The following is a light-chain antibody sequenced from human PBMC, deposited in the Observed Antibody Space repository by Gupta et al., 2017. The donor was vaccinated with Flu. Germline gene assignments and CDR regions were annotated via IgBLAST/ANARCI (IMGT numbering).Light chain of an antibody. Sequence: ERVTLSCRASQSVSSSYLTWYQQKPGQAPRLLIYGASTRATSIPASFSGSGSGTDFTLTISSLQPEDFAVYYCQQDYNLPWTFGQGTKVEIK. CDR3: QQDYNLPWT. J-gene: IGKJ1*01. V-gene: IGKV3D-7*01. CDR2: GAS. CDR1: QSVSSSY.